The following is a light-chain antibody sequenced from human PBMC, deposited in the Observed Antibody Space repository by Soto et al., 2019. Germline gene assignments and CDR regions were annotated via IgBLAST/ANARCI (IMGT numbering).Light chain of an antibody. V-gene: IGLV2-14*01. J-gene: IGLJ1*01. CDR3: SSYTSSSTLV. CDR1: SSDIGGSNF. Sequence: QSALTQPASVSESPGQSITISCTGTSSDIGGSNFVSWYQQHPGTVPKLMIYEVSNRPSGVSNRFSGAKSDNTASLTISGLQAEDEAYYYCSSYTSSSTLVFGTGTKVTVL. CDR2: EVS.